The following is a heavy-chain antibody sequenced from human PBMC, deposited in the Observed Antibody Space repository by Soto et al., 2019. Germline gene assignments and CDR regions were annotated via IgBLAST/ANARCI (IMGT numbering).Heavy chain of an antibody. CDR2: ISGSGGSI. CDR3: AKDHGRVGYRGDGSCSLAFDI. Sequence: EVQLLESGGGLVQPGGSLRLSCAASGFTFSSYAMSWVRQAPGKGLEWVSTISGSGGSIYYADSVKGRFAISRDNSKNTLYLQMNSLREEDTAVYYCAKDHGRVGYRGDGSCSLAFDIWRQGTMVTVSS. V-gene: IGHV3-23*01. D-gene: IGHD2-15*01. J-gene: IGHJ3*02. CDR1: GFTFSSYA.